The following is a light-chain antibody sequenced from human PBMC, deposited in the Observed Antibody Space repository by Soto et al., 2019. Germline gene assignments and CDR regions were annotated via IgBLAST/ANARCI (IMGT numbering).Light chain of an antibody. V-gene: IGKV1-5*03. J-gene: IGKJ1*01. CDR2: QAS. CDR3: QQYNTYSGT. CDR1: ETINTW. Sequence: DIQMTQSPPTLSASVGDTVTITCRPSETINTWSAWFQQKPGKAPKLLIYQASTLESGVPSRFSGSGAGTEFTLTISRLQPDDFATYYCQQYNTYSGTFGQGTKVDIK.